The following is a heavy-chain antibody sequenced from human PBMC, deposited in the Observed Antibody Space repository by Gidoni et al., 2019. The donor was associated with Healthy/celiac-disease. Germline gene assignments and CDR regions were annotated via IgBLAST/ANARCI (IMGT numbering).Heavy chain of an antibody. J-gene: IGHJ5*02. Sequence: QLQLQESGPGLVKPSETLSLTCTVSGGSISSSSYYWGWIRQPPGKGLEWIGSIYYSGSTYYNPSLKSRVTISVDTSKNQFSLKLSSVTAADTAVYYCARRSCEVSGYCSGGSWRGYWFDPWGQGTLVTVSS. CDR2: IYYSGST. CDR1: GGSISSSSYY. V-gene: IGHV4-39*01. CDR3: ARRSCEVSGYCSGGSWRGYWFDP. D-gene: IGHD2-15*01.